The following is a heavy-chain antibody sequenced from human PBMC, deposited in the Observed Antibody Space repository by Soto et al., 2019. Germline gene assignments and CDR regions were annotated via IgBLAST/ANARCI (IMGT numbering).Heavy chain of an antibody. CDR1: GGTFSSYA. V-gene: IGHV1-69*13. CDR2: IIPIFGTA. CDR3: ARASYSGSYPYYFDY. D-gene: IGHD1-26*01. Sequence: SVKVSCKASGGTFSSYAISWVRQAPGQGLEWMGGIIPIFGTANYAQKFQGRVTITADESTSTAYMELSSLRSEDTAVYYCARASYSGSYPYYFDYWGQGTLVTVSS. J-gene: IGHJ4*02.